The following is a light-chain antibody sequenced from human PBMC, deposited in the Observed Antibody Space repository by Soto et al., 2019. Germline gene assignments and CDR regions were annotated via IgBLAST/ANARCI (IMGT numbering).Light chain of an antibody. V-gene: IGLV1-40*01. CDR3: QSYDSSLSGVV. Sequence: QSVLTQPPSVCGAPGQRVTISCTGSRSNIGAGYDVHWYQQLPGTAPKLLIYGNSNRPSGVTDRFSGSKSGTSASLAITGLQAEDEADYYCQSYDSSLSGVVFGGGTKLTVL. J-gene: IGLJ2*01. CDR2: GNS. CDR1: RSNIGAGYD.